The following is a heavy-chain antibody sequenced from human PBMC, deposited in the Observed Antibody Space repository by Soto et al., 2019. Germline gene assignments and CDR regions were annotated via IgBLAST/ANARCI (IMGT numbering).Heavy chain of an antibody. CDR1: GGSISSSNW. CDR3: ARVGELSGWYGDFYSWWFDP. D-gene: IGHD6-19*01. CDR2: IYHSGST. J-gene: IGHJ5*02. V-gene: IGHV4-4*02. Sequence: QVQLQESGPGLVKPSGTLSLTCAVSGGSISSSNWWSWVRQPPGKGLEWIGEIYHSGSTNYNPSLKSRVTISVDKSKNQFSLKLSSVTAADTAVYYCARVGELSGWYGDFYSWWFDPWGQGTLVTVSS.